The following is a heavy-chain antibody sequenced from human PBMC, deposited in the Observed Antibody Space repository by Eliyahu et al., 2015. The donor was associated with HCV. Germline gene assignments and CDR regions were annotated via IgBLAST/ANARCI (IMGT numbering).Heavy chain of an antibody. V-gene: IGHV3-7*03. CDR2: IKQDGSEK. D-gene: IGHD5-12*01. CDR3: ASDIVATHYYYGMDV. Sequence: EVQLVESGGGLVQPGGSLRLSCAASGFTFSSYWMXWVRQAPGKGLGWVANIKQDGSEKYYVDSVKGRFTISRDNAKNSLYLQMNSLRAEDTAVYYCASDIVATHYYYGMDVWGQGTTVTVSS. CDR1: GFTFSSYW. J-gene: IGHJ6*02.